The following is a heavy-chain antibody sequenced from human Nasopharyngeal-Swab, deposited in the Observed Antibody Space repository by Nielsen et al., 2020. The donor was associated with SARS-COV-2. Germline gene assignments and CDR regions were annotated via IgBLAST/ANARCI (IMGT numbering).Heavy chain of an antibody. J-gene: IGHJ6*03. V-gene: IGHV3-74*01. D-gene: IGHD4-11*01. Sequence: GGSLRLSCAASGFTFSSYWMHWVRQALGKGLVGVSRINSEGSSTSYADSVKGRFTISRDNAKNTLYLQMNSLRAEDTAVYYCARGDYSNYVDYYYYYYMDVWGEGTTVTVSS. CDR3: ARGDYSNYVDYYYYYYMDV. CDR1: GFTFSSYW. CDR2: INSEGSST.